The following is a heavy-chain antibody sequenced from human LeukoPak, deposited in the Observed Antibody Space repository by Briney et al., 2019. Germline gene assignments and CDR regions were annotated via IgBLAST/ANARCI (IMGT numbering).Heavy chain of an antibody. D-gene: IGHD3-3*01. CDR3: ASELFGVVTFDP. CDR1: GGTFSSYA. Sequence: SVKVSCKASGGTFSSYAISWVRQAPGQGLEWMGGIIPIFGTANYAQKFQGRVPITADESTSTAYMELSSLRSEDTAVYYCASELFGVVTFDPWGQGTLVTVSS. J-gene: IGHJ5*02. CDR2: IIPIFGTA. V-gene: IGHV1-69*13.